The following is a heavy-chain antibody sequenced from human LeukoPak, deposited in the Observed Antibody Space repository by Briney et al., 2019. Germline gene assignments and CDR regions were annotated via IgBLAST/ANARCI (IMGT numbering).Heavy chain of an antibody. CDR2: ISAYNGNT. CDR1: GGTFSSYA. D-gene: IGHD6-19*01. CDR3: ARSPYSSGWYLDY. Sequence: GASVKVSCKASGGTFSSYAISWVRQAPGQGLEWMGWISAYNGNTNYAQKLQGRVTMTTETSTSTAYMELRSLRSDDTAVYYCARSPYSSGWYLDYWGQGTLVTVSS. J-gene: IGHJ4*02. V-gene: IGHV1-18*01.